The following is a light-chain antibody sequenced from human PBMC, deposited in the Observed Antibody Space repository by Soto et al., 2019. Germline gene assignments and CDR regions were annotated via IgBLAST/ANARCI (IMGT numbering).Light chain of an antibody. CDR3: ETWDSYPHVV. J-gene: IGLJ2*01. Sequence: QSVLTQSSSASASRGSSVKLTRTLSSGHSSYIIAWHQQQPGKAPRYLMKLEGSGSYNKGSGVPDRFSGSSSGADRYLTISNLQSEDEADYYCETWDSYPHVVFGGGTKLTVL. CDR1: SGHSSYI. V-gene: IGLV4-60*03. CDR2: LEGSGSY.